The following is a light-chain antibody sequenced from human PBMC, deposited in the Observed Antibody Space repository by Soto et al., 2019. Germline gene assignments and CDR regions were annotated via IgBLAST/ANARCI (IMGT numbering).Light chain of an antibody. CDR1: SSDVGGYNY. V-gene: IGLV2-11*01. CDR2: AVS. J-gene: IGLJ2*01. CDR3: CSYAGNYTFV. Sequence: QSALTQPRSVSGSPGQSVTISCTGTSSDVGGYNYVSWYQQHPGKAPTLMIYAVSKRPSGVPDRFSGYKSGNTASLTISGLQAEDEADYYCCSYAGNYTFVFGGGTKLTVL.